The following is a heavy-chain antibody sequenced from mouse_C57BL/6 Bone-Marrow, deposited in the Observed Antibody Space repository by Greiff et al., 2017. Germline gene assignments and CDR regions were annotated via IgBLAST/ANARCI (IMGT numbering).Heavy chain of an antibody. Sequence: QVQLQQSGPELVKPGASVKISCKASGYTFTDYYINWVKQRPGQGLAWIGWIYPGSGNTKYNEKFKGKATLTVDTSSSTAYMQLSSLTSEDSAIYFCARSSFDYYGSSFWFAYWGQGTLVTVSA. CDR3: ARSSFDYYGSSFWFAY. CDR2: IYPGSGNT. J-gene: IGHJ3*01. D-gene: IGHD1-1*01. CDR1: GYTFTDYY. V-gene: IGHV1-84*01.